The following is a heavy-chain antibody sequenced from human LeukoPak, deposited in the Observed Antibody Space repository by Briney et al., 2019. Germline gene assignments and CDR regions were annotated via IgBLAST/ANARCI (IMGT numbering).Heavy chain of an antibody. Sequence: ASVKVSCKASGYTFTGYYMHWVRQAPGQGLEWMGWINPNSGGTNYAQKFQGGVTMTRDTSISTAYMELSRLRSDDTAVYYCARALSPDTAMVIDYWGQGTLVTVSS. CDR2: INPNSGGT. CDR3: ARALSPDTAMVIDY. CDR1: GYTFTGYY. V-gene: IGHV1-2*02. D-gene: IGHD5-18*01. J-gene: IGHJ4*02.